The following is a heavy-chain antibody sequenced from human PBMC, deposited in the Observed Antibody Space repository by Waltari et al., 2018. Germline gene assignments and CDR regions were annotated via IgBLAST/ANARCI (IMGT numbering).Heavy chain of an antibody. CDR2: ISHSETT. CDR3: ASGGLRNFDWA. D-gene: IGHD3-9*01. V-gene: IGHV4-4*02. CDR1: GASFSSSVW. Sequence: QLQESGPGLVQPSGTLSLTCAVSGASFSSSVWWSWVRQPPGKGLEWIGEISHSETTNYSPSLRSRVTISMDKSKNQISLDLTSVTASDTAVYYCASGGLRNFDWAWGQGTLVTVSS. J-gene: IGHJ5*02.